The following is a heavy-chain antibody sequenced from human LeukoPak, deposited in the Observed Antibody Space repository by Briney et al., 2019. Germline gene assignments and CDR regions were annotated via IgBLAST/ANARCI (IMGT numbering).Heavy chain of an antibody. J-gene: IGHJ5*02. D-gene: IGHD2-15*01. Sequence: GGSLRLSCAASGFTFSSYAMSWVRQAPGKGLEWISAISGSGGSTYYADSVKGRFTISRDNSKNTLCLQMNSLRAEGTAVYYCAKESHEDENWFDPWGQGTLVTVSS. CDR2: ISGSGGST. CDR3: AKESHEDENWFDP. V-gene: IGHV3-23*01. CDR1: GFTFSSYA.